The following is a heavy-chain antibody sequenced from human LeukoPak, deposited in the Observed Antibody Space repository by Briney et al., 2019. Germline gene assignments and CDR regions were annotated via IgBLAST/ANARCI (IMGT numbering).Heavy chain of an antibody. J-gene: IGHJ6*02. D-gene: IGHD2-2*01. CDR3: ARSKSRSRNYHYGMDV. Sequence: SVKVSCKASGYTFTSYAMHWVRQAPGQGLEWMGGIIPIFGTANYAQKFQGRVTITADESTSTAYMELSSLRSEDTAVYYCARSKSRSRNYHYGMDVWGQGTTVTVSS. V-gene: IGHV1-69*13. CDR1: GYTFTSYA. CDR2: IIPIFGTA.